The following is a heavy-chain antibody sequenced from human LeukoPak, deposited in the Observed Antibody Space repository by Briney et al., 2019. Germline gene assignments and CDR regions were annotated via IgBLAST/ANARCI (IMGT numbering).Heavy chain of an antibody. CDR3: ARGPLYNWNSPYHMDV. J-gene: IGHJ6*03. D-gene: IGHD1-20*01. Sequence: ASVKVSCKASGYTFTSHDINWVRQATGQGLEWMGWMNPNSGDTGYAQNFQGRVTMTRDIYIGTAYMEVSSLRSEDTAVYYCARGPLYNWNSPYHMDVWGKGTTVIVSS. CDR1: GYTFTSHD. CDR2: MNPNSGDT. V-gene: IGHV1-8*01.